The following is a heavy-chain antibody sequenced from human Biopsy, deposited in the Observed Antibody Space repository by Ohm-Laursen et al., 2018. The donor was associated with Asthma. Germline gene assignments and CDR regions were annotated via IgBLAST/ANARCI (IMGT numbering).Heavy chain of an antibody. CDR2: INSVFGAT. D-gene: IGHD2-2*01. V-gene: IGHV1-69*01. J-gene: IGHJ4*02. Sequence: SSVKVSCKSLGGTFNTYVIGRVRQAPGQGLEWMGGINSVFGATTYPQKFQDRVTITADDSTSTVYMELSSLRSEDTAVYYCARKAGSCISRTCYSLDFWGQGTLVAVSS. CDR1: GGTFNTYV. CDR3: ARKAGSCISRTCYSLDF.